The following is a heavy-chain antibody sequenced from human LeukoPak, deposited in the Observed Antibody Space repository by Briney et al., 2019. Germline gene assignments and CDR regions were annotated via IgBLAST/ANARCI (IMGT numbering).Heavy chain of an antibody. CDR3: ARSSYSSSSSV. D-gene: IGHD6-6*01. V-gene: IGHV3-20*04. J-gene: IGHJ3*01. Sequence: PGGSLRLSCAASGFNFGDFAMNWVRQAPGKGLEWVSGINWSGARIFYADSVKGRFTISRDNAKNSLYLQINSLRAEDTAVYYCARSSYSSSSSVWGQGTMVTVSS. CDR1: GFNFGDFA. CDR2: INWSGARI.